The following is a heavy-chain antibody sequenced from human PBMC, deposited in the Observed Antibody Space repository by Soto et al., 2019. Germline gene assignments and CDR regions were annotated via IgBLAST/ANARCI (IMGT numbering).Heavy chain of an antibody. J-gene: IGHJ6*04. Sequence: GGSLRLSCAASGFTFSSYAMHWVRQAPGKGLEWVAVISYDGSNKYYADSVKGRFTISRDNSKNTLYLQMNSLRAEDTAVYYCAKTVVYYYYYGMDVWGKGTTVTVSS. CDR2: ISYDGSNK. CDR1: GFTFSSYA. CDR3: AKTVVYYYYYGMDV. V-gene: IGHV3-30-3*01. D-gene: IGHD2-15*01.